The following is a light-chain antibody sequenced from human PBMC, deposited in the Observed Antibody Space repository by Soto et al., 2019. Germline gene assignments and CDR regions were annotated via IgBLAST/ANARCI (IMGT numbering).Light chain of an antibody. V-gene: IGLV1-47*01. CDR3: AAWDDSLGGFYV. J-gene: IGLJ1*01. CDR1: SSNIGSNY. CDR2: RNN. Sequence: QSVLTQPPSASGTPGQRVTISCSGSSSNIGSNYVYWYQQLPGTAPTNPLYRNNQRPSGVPDRFSGSKSGTSASLVISGLRSEDEAEYYCAAWDDSLGGFYVFGTGTKLTVL.